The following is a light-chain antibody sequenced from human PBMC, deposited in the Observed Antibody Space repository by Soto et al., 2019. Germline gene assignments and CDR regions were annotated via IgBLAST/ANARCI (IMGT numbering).Light chain of an antibody. CDR1: SSSIGAGYD. Sequence: QSVLTQPPSVSGAPGQRVTISCTGSSSSIGAGYDVHWYQQLPGTALKLLTSNNNNRPSGVPDRFSGSKSGTSASLAITGLQADDEADYYCQSYDSSLSVVFGGGTKLTVL. V-gene: IGLV1-40*01. CDR3: QSYDSSLSVV. CDR2: NNN. J-gene: IGLJ2*01.